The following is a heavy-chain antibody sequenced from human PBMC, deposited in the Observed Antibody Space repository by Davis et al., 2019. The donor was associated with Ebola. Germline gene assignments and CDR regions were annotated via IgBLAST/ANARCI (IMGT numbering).Heavy chain of an antibody. CDR1: GFTFSSYA. Sequence: GESLKISCAASGFTFSSYAMSWVRQAPGKGLEWVSGISGNGGSTYYADSVKGRFTISRDNAKNSLHLQMNSLRAEDTAVYYCARDLLAGTTHLDYWGQGTLVTVSS. J-gene: IGHJ4*02. CDR2: ISGNGGST. V-gene: IGHV3-23*01. D-gene: IGHD6-19*01. CDR3: ARDLLAGTTHLDY.